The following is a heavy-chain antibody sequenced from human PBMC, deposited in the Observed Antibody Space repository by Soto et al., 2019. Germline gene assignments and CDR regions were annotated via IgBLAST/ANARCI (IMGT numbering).Heavy chain of an antibody. CDR3: AKDLHSSSWYVDNWFDP. Sequence: HPGGSLRLSCAASGFTSSSYAMSWVRQAPGKGLEWVSAISGSGGSTYYADSVKGRFTISRDNSKNTLYLQMNSLRAEDTAVYYCAKDLHSSSWYVDNWFDPWGQGTLVTVSS. CDR2: ISGSGGST. CDR1: GFTSSSYA. V-gene: IGHV3-23*01. J-gene: IGHJ5*02. D-gene: IGHD6-13*01.